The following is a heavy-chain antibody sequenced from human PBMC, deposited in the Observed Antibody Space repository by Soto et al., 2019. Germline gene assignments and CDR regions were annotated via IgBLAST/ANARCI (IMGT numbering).Heavy chain of an antibody. CDR1: GGSISSYY. V-gene: IGHV4-59*01. CDR3: ARGGNSGYDYVFDY. D-gene: IGHD5-12*01. J-gene: IGHJ4*02. Sequence: SETLSLTCTVSGGSISSYYWSWIRQPPGKGLEWIGYIYYSGSTNYNPSLKSRVTISVDTSKNQFSLKLSSVTAADTAVYYCARGGNSGYDYVFDYWGQGTLVTVSS. CDR2: IYYSGST.